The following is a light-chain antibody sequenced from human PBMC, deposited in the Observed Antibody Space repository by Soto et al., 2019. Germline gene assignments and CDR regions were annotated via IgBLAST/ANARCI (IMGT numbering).Light chain of an antibody. CDR1: QGIRSY. V-gene: IGKV1-9*01. CDR2: AAS. J-gene: IGKJ5*01. CDR3: QQLDRYPIT. Sequence: DIQLTQSPSFLSTSVGDRVTITCRASQGIRSYLAWYQQKPGKAPKLLIFAASTLQSGVPSRFSGSGSGTEFTLTISSLQPEDFATYYCQQLDRYPITFGQGTRLEIK.